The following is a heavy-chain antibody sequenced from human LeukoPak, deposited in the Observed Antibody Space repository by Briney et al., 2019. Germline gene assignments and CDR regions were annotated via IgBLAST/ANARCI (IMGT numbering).Heavy chain of an antibody. CDR3: ARGISGYSRIFDY. D-gene: IGHD3-22*01. V-gene: IGHV4-59*01. CDR2: IFHGGST. J-gene: IGHJ4*02. CDR1: GGSIRNYY. Sequence: PSETLSLTCTVSGGSIRNYYWSWLRQPPGKGLEWIGYIFHGGSTNYNPSLKSRVTMSVDTSKNQFSLRLNSVTAADTAVYYCARGISGYSRIFDYWGQGTLVTVSS.